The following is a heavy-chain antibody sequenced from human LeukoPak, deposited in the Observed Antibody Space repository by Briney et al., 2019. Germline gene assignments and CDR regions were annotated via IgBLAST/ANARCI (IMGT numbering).Heavy chain of an antibody. D-gene: IGHD6-13*01. Sequence: PGGSLRLSCAASGFTFSSYTMNWVRQAPGKGLEWVSCIDGSNNAIYYGDSVKGRFTISRDNAKNSLYLQMRSLRAEDTAVYYCARGSGRSWPKFDYWGQGTLVTVSS. CDR2: IDGSNNAI. CDR1: GFTFSSYT. CDR3: ARGSGRSWPKFDY. V-gene: IGHV3-48*01. J-gene: IGHJ4*02.